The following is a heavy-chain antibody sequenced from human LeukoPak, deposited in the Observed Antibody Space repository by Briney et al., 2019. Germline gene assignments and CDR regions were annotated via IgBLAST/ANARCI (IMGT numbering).Heavy chain of an antibody. D-gene: IGHD3-9*01. V-gene: IGHV4-59*01. Sequence: SETLSLTCTVSGGSISSYYWSWIRQPPGKGLEWIGYIYDRGSNNYNPSLKSRATISVDTSKNQSSLNLSSVTAADTAVYYCARFYYDILPGHRYFDYWGQGTLVTVSS. CDR1: GGSISSYY. CDR3: ARFYYDILPGHRYFDY. J-gene: IGHJ4*02. CDR2: IYDRGSN.